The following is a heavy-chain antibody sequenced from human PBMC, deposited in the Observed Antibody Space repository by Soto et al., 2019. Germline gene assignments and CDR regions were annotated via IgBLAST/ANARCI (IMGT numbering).Heavy chain of an antibody. Sequence: EVQLVESGGGLVKPGGSLRLSCAASGFTFSSYSMNWVRQAPGKGLEWVSSISSSSSYIYYADSVKGRFTISRDNAKNSLYLQMNSLRAEDTAVYYCAREILSISWDYYYYYGMDVWGQGTTVTVSS. CDR1: GFTFSSYS. V-gene: IGHV3-21*01. CDR3: AREILSISWDYYYYYGMDV. D-gene: IGHD6-13*01. CDR2: ISSSSSYI. J-gene: IGHJ6*02.